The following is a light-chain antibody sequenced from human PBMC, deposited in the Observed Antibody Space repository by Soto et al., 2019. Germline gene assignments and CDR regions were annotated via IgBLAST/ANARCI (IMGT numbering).Light chain of an antibody. CDR3: SSYTSSSTSYV. J-gene: IGLJ1*01. CDR1: SSDVGGYNY. Sequence: QSVLTQPASVSGSPGQSITISCTGTSSDVGGYNYVSWYQQHPGKAPKLMIYEVSNRPSGVSNRFSGSKSDNTASLTISGLQAEDEADYYCSSYTSSSTSYVFGTGTKVTLL. CDR2: EVS. V-gene: IGLV2-14*01.